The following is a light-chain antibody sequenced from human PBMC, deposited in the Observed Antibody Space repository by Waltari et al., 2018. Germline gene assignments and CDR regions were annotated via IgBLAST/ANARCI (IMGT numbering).Light chain of an antibody. V-gene: IGLV1-47*01. Sequence: QSVLTQPPSASGNPGQTVTISCSGGNSNIGSNSVDWYQQFPGTAPNLRIYGRNRRPAGVPERFSGSKSGTSASLAISGLRSEDEADYYCATWDESLNGVVIGGGTKLSVL. J-gene: IGLJ3*02. CDR3: ATWDESLNGVV. CDR2: GRN. CDR1: NSNIGSNS.